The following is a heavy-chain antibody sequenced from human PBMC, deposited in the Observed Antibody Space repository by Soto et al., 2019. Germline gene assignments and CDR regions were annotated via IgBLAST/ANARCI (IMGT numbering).Heavy chain of an antibody. J-gene: IGHJ4*02. V-gene: IGHV6-1*01. CDR3: VRLVGSSYFDF. D-gene: IGHD1-26*01. CDR1: GDSVSTDSAT. CDR2: TYYRSKWFN. Sequence: SQTLSLTCAISGDSVSTDSATWTWIRQSPSRGLEWLGRTYYRSKWFNDYAVSLRGRITINPDTSKNQFSLQLNSVTAEDTAVYYCVRLVGSSYFDFWGQGTPVTVPQ.